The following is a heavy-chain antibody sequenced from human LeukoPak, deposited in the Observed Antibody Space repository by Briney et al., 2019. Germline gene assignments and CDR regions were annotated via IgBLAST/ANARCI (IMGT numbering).Heavy chain of an antibody. CDR2: IYPGDSDT. V-gene: IGHV5-51*01. Sequence: GESLKISCKGSGYSFTSYWIGWVRQMPGKGLEWMGIIYPGDSDTRYSPSFQGQVTISADKSISTAYLQWSSLKASDTAMYYCARPITRVWNPYGDAFDIWGQGTMVTVSS. CDR1: GYSFTSYW. D-gene: IGHD1-1*01. CDR3: ARPITRVWNPYGDAFDI. J-gene: IGHJ3*02.